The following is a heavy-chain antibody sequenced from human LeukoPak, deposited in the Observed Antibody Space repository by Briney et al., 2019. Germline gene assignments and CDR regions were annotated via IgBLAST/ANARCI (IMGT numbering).Heavy chain of an antibody. CDR3: ASAVDGYYYYYMDV. D-gene: IGHD6-19*01. Sequence: SETLSLTCTVSGGSISSYYWSWIRQPPGKGLEWIGYIYYSGSTNYNPSLKSRVTISVDTSKNQFSLKLSSVTAADTAVYYCASAVDGYYYYYMDVWGKGTTVTVSS. V-gene: IGHV4-59*01. CDR1: GGSISSYY. CDR2: IYYSGST. J-gene: IGHJ6*03.